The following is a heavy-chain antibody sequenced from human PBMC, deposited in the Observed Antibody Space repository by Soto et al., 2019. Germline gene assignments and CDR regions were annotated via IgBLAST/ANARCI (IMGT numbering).Heavy chain of an antibody. J-gene: IGHJ2*01. CDR3: ARRRNYDYVWGSYRQPYWYFDL. D-gene: IGHD3-16*02. V-gene: IGHV4-30-4*01. Sequence: PSETLSLTCTVSGGSISSGDYYWSWIRQPPGKGLEWIGYIYYSGSTYYNPSLKSRVTISVDTSKNQFSLKLSSVTAADTAVYYCARRRNYDYVWGSYRQPYWYFDLWGRGTLVTVPQ. CDR2: IYYSGST. CDR1: GGSISSGDYY.